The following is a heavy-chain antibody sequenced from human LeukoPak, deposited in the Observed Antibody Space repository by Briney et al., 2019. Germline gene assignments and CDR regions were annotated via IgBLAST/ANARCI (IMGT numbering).Heavy chain of an antibody. CDR2: ISYDGSNR. D-gene: IGHD2-2*01. CDR1: GFTFSSYA. V-gene: IGHV3-30*04. Sequence: GGSLRLSCAASGFTFSSYAMHWVRQAAGKGLEWVAVISYDGSNRYYADSVKGRFTISRDNSKNTLYLQMNSLRAEDTAVYYCARKGRVVPAASFDYWGQGTLVTVSS. CDR3: ARKGRVVPAASFDY. J-gene: IGHJ4*02.